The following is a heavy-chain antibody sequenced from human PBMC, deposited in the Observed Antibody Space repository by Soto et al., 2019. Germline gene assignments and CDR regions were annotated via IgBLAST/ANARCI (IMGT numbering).Heavy chain of an antibody. D-gene: IGHD3-3*01. V-gene: IGHV3-33*01. J-gene: IGHJ5*02. CDR1: GFTFSSYG. CDR3: ARDAYYDFWSGYYGWFDP. Sequence: GGSLRLSCAASGFTFSSYGMHWVRQAPGKGLEWVAVIWYDGSNKYYADSVKGRFTISRDNSKNTLYLQMNSLRAEDTAVYYCARDAYYDFWSGYYGWFDPWGQGTLVTVSS. CDR2: IWYDGSNK.